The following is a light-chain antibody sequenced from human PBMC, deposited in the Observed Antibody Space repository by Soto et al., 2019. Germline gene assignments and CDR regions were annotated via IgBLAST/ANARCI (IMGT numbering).Light chain of an antibody. V-gene: IGKV3-15*01. Sequence: EIVMTQSPATLSVSPGERATLSCRASQSVSSNLAWYQQRPGQAPRLLIHGASTRATGIPVRFSGSGSGTEFTLTISSLQSEDFAVYYCQQYNNWPPGTFGQGTKLEIK. CDR1: QSVSSN. J-gene: IGKJ2*02. CDR3: QQYNNWPPGT. CDR2: GAS.